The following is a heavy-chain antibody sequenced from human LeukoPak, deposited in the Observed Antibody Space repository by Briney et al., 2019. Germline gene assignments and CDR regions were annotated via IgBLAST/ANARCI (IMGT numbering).Heavy chain of an antibody. Sequence: GGSLRLSCAASGITVSSNYMSWVRQAPGKGLEWVSVIYSGGSTYYADSVKGRFTISRDSSKNTLYLQMNSLRAEDTAVYYCARVNGRLSGMDVWGQGTTVTVSS. CDR2: IYSGGST. CDR1: GITVSSNY. CDR3: ARVNGRLSGMDV. D-gene: IGHD1-26*01. J-gene: IGHJ6*02. V-gene: IGHV3-53*01.